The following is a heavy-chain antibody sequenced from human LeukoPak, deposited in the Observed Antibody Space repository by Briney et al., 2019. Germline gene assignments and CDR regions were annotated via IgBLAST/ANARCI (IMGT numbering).Heavy chain of an antibody. V-gene: IGHV1-69*04. CDR2: IIPILGIA. J-gene: IGHJ4*02. D-gene: IGHD3-22*01. CDR1: GGTFSTYA. Sequence: SVKVSCKASGGTFSTYAISWVRQAPGQGREWMGRIIPILGIANYAQKFQGRVTITADKSTSTAYMELSSLRSEDTAVYYCARDRYYYDSSGYPITYYFDYWGQGTLVTVSS. CDR3: ARDRYYYDSSGYPITYYFDY.